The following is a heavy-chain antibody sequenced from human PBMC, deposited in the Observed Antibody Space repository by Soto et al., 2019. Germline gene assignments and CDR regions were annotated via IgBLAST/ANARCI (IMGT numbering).Heavy chain of an antibody. J-gene: IGHJ5*02. CDR1: GFTVSSNY. D-gene: IGHD4-4*01. Sequence: GGSLRLSCAASGFTVSSNYMSWVRQAPGKGLEWVSVIYSGGSTYYADSVKGRFTISRDNSKNTLYLQMNSLRAEDTAVYYCARDTVYGLQVGFDPWGQGTLVTVSS. CDR3: ARDTVYGLQVGFDP. CDR2: IYSGGST. V-gene: IGHV3-53*01.